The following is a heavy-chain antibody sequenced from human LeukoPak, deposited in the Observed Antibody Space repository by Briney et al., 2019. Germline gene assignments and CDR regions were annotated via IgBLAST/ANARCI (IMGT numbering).Heavy chain of an antibody. J-gene: IGHJ4*02. CDR3: ARGFPPAH. CDR2: LYAGGTT. Sequence: AGGSLRLSCAAFAFIVSGNFMNWVRQAPGKGLEWVSILYAGGTTSYTDSVKGRFTISRDSSKNTLYLQMKSLRAEDTAVYYCARGFPPAHWGQGTLVTVPS. V-gene: IGHV3-53*01. CDR1: AFIVSGNF. D-gene: IGHD3-10*01.